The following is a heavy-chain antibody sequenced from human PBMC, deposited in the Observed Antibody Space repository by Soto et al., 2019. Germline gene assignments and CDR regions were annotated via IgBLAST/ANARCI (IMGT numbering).Heavy chain of an antibody. J-gene: IGHJ4*02. V-gene: IGHV4-4*02. D-gene: IGHD6-19*01. CDR1: GGSISSSNW. CDR3: AREGVVAGTVPGPFDY. CDR2: IYHSGST. Sequence: QVQLQESGPGRVKPSWTLSLTCAVSGGSISSSNWWSWVRQPPGKGLEWIGEIYHSGSTNYNPSLKSRVTISVDKSKNQFSLKLSSVTAADTAVYYCAREGVVAGTVPGPFDYWGQGTLVTVSS.